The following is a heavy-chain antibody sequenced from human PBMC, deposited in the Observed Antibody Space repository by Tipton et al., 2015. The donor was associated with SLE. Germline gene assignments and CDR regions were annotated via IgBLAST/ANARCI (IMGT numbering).Heavy chain of an antibody. Sequence: TLSLTCTVSGDSMRSKYWSWIRQSPGKGLEWIGFIHFSGSATTNYNPSLERRLTISMGPSGDQFSLEMRSVTPADTAVYYCARGGSLIQEWPHFYQWGQGIQVTVLS. CDR1: GDSMRSKY. D-gene: IGHD3-10*01. CDR2: IHFSGSATT. V-gene: IGHV4-59*01. CDR3: ARGGSLIQEWPHFYQ. J-gene: IGHJ4*02.